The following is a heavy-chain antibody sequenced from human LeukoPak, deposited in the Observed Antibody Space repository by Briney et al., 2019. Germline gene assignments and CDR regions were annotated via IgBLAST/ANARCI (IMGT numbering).Heavy chain of an antibody. CDR2: INPNSGGT. Sequence: ASVKVSCKASGYTFTGYYMHWVRQAPGQGLEWMGWINPNSGGTNYAQKFQGRVTMTRDTSISTAYMELSRLRSDDTAVYYCARGSIAAAGNPSDENWFDPWVQGTRVTVSS. V-gene: IGHV1-2*02. CDR3: ARGSIAAAGNPSDENWFDP. J-gene: IGHJ5*02. CDR1: GYTFTGYY. D-gene: IGHD6-13*01.